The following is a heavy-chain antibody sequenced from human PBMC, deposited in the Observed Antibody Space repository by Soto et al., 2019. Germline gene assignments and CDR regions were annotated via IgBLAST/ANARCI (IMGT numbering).Heavy chain of an antibody. J-gene: IGHJ3*02. CDR2: IYPGDSDT. V-gene: IGHV5-51*01. CDR3: ARQRRGIHTHHAFDI. CDR1: GYSFTSYW. D-gene: IGHD5-18*01. Sequence: GESLKISCKGSGYSFTSYWIGWVRQMPGKGLEWMGIIYPGDSDTRYSPSFQGQVTISADKSISTAYLQWSSLKASDTAMYYCARQRRGIHTHHAFDIWGQGTMVTVSS.